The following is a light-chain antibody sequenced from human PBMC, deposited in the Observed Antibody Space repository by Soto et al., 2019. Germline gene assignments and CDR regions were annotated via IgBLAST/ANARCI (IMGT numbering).Light chain of an antibody. V-gene: IGKV1-27*01. CDR3: HHYNNLPRL. CDR1: QGISNS. J-gene: IGKJ2*01. CDR2: GAS. Sequence: DIQMTQSPSSLSASVGDRLTITCRASQGISNSLAWYQQKPGKVPKLLIYGASTLQSGVPSRFSGSGSGTDFTLTISSLQPEDVATYYCHHYNNLPRLFGQGTKLDIK.